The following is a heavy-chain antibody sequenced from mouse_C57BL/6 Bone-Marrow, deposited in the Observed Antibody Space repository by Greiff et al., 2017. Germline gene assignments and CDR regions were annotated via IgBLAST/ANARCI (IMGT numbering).Heavy chain of an antibody. J-gene: IGHJ1*03. V-gene: IGHV1-50*01. Sequence: VQLQQPGAELVKPGASVKLSCKASGYTFTSYWMQWVKQRPGQGLEWIGEIDPSDSYTNYNQKFKGKATLTVDKSSSTAYMQLSSLTSEDSAVYYCARLGLYDPYWYFDVWGTGTTVTVSS. CDR2: IDPSDSYT. CDR3: ARLGLYDPYWYFDV. CDR1: GYTFTSYW. D-gene: IGHD2-12*01.